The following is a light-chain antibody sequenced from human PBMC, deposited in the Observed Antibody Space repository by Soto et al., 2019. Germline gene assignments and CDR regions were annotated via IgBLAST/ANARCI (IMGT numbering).Light chain of an antibody. J-gene: IGKJ1*01. CDR3: QQYNNWPGT. Sequence: EIVMTQSPATLSVSPGERATLSCRASQSVSSNLAWYQQKPGQAPRLLIYGASTRATGIPARFSGSGSGTEVTLTISSLQSEDFAFYYCQQYNNWPGTFGQGTKVEIK. V-gene: IGKV3-15*01. CDR1: QSVSSN. CDR2: GAS.